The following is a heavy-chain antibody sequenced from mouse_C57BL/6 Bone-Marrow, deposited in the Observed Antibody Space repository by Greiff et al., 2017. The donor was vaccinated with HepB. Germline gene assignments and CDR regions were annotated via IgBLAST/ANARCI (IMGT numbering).Heavy chain of an antibody. V-gene: IGHV1-59*01. D-gene: IGHD1-1*01. CDR3: ARGDYYYFYY. Sequence: QVQLQQPGAELVRPGTSVKLSCKASGYTFTSYWMHWVKQRPGQGLEWIGVIHPSDSYTNYNQKFKGRATLPVDTSSSTAYMQLSSLTSEESAVYYYARGDYYYFYYWGQGTTHTVSS. CDR1: GYTFTSYW. J-gene: IGHJ2*01. CDR2: IHPSDSYT.